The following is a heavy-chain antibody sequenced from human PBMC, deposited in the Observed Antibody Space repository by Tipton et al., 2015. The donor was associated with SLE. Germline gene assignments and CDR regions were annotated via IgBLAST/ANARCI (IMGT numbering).Heavy chain of an antibody. CDR3: ARGGYYDFWSGYYEGDAYYFDY. CDR2: ISGSGDDT. Sequence: SLRLSCAASEFTFSNYGMNWVRQAPGKGLEWVSAISGSGDDTYYADSVKGRFTISRDNAKNSLYLQMNSLRAEDTAVYYCARGGYYDFWSGYYEGDAYYFDYWGQGTLVTASS. V-gene: IGHV3-21*01. CDR1: EFTFSNYG. J-gene: IGHJ4*02. D-gene: IGHD3-3*01.